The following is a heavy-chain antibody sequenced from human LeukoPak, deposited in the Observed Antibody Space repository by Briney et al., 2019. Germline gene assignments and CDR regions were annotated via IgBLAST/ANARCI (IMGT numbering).Heavy chain of an antibody. CDR1: GYTFTGYY. CDR3: ASDTRERWLQFALEY. CDR2: INPNSGGT. V-gene: IGHV1-2*02. D-gene: IGHD5-24*01. J-gene: IGHJ4*02. Sequence: EASVKVSCKASGYTFTGYYMHWVRQAPGQGLEWMGWINPNSGGTNYAQKFQGRVTMTRDTSISTAYMELSRLRSDDTAVYYCASDTRERWLQFALEYWGQGTLVTVSS.